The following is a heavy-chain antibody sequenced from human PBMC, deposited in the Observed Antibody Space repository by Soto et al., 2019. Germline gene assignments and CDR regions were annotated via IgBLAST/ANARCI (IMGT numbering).Heavy chain of an antibody. V-gene: IGHV5-51*01. D-gene: IGHD3-3*01. J-gene: IGHJ3*02. CDR1: GYSFTSYW. CDR2: IYPGDSDT. Sequence: GESLKISCKGSGYSFTSYWIGWVRQMPGKGLEWMGIIYPGDSDTRYSPSFQGQVTISADKSISTAYLQWSSLKASDTAMYYCARLGFTIFGVVTYDAFDIWGQGTMVTVS. CDR3: ARLGFTIFGVVTYDAFDI.